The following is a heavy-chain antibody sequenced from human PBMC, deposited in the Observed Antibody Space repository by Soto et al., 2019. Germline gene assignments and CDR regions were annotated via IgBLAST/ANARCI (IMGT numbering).Heavy chain of an antibody. CDR1: GFTFNGAW. J-gene: IGHJ4*02. Sequence: EVQLVESGGGLVEPGGSLRLSCAASGFTFNGAWMNWVRQAPGKGLEWVGRVKSKVDRGSIDYAAPVRGRFTISRDDSRNTVDLQMNSLSAEDSAMYYCSADLPDWGAYAFDYWGQGTLVTVSS. CDR2: VKSKVDRGSI. V-gene: IGHV3-15*07. CDR3: SADLPDWGAYAFDY. D-gene: IGHD3-16*01.